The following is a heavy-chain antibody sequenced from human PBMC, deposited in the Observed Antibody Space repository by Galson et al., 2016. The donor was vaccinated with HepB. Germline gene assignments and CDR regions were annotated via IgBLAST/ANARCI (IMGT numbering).Heavy chain of an antibody. CDR3: ARAGGVRWLDV. J-gene: IGHJ6*02. CDR1: GFAFSDYW. D-gene: IGHD3-10*01. Sequence: SLRLSCAASGFAFSDYWMHWVRQGPGKGLEWVSRIIGDGSGSTSADSVTGRFTISRDNARNTVSLHMNSPSGEDTGVYYCARAGGVRWLDVWGQGTPVTVSS. CDR2: IIGDGSGS. V-gene: IGHV3-74*01.